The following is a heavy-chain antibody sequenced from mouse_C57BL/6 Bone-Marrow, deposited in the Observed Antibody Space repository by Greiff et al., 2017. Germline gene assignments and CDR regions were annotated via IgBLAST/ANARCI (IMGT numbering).Heavy chain of an antibody. CDR3: ASRQLSPFAY. Sequence: QVQLQQPGAELVKPGASVKLSCKASGYTFTSYWMHWVKQRPGQGLEWIGMIHPNSGSTNYNEKFKSKATLTVDKSSSTAYMQLSSLTSEDSAVYYWASRQLSPFAYWGQGTLVTVSA. CDR1: GYTFTSYW. J-gene: IGHJ3*01. V-gene: IGHV1-64*01. CDR2: IHPNSGST. D-gene: IGHD3-2*02.